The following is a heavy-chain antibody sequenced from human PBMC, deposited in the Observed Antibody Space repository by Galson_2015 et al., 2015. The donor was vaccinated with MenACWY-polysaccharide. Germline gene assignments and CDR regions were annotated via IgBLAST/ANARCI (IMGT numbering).Heavy chain of an antibody. V-gene: IGHV1-8*01. D-gene: IGHD2-2*01. J-gene: IGHJ6*03. CDR2: INPNSGNT. CDR1: GYTFSNYD. Sequence: SVKVSCKASGYTFSNYDINWVRQATGQGLEWMGWINPNSGNTDYAQKFQGRVTMTRNTSITTAYMELSNLRSEDTAVYYCARGHCSSTSCLEYYYYYYYMDVWGKGTTVTVSS. CDR3: ARGHCSSTSCLEYYYYYYYMDV.